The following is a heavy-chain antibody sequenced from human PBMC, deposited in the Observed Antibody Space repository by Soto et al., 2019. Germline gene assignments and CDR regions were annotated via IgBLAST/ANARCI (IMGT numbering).Heavy chain of an antibody. V-gene: IGHV3-64D*06. J-gene: IGHJ4*02. CDR1: GFTFSNYA. Sequence: PGGSLRLSCYASGFTFSNYAMHWVRQSPGKGLEYVSAISSTGRSTYYADSAKGRFIMSRDNSKNTLYLQMSSLRAEDTAVYYCVKERDGSGYSGYAREYYFDHWGQGT. CDR3: VKERDGSGYSGYAREYYFDH. CDR2: ISSTGRST. D-gene: IGHD5-12*01.